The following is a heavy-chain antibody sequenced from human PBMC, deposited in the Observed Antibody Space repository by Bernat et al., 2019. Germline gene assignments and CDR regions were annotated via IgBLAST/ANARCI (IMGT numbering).Heavy chain of an antibody. V-gene: IGHV3-23*04. D-gene: IGHD3-10*01. Sequence: EVLLVETGGDLVQPGGSLRLSCIASGFTFNKNAMSWVRQAPGKGLEWVSSISGNGNNQYYADSVKGRFTVSRDNSKNKVYLQLNSLTPDDTAVYFCARDRTVSRSPFGYYGMDVRGQGTTVIVSS. J-gene: IGHJ6*02. CDR1: GFTFNKNA. CDR3: ARDRTVSRSPFGYYGMDV. CDR2: ISGNGNNQ.